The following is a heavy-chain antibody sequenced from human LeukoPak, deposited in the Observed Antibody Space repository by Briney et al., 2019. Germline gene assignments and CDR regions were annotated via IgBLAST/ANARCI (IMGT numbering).Heavy chain of an antibody. V-gene: IGHV4-59*01. CDR1: GGSISGYY. CDR3: ARVGILVAGGDTFDI. J-gene: IGHJ3*02. CDR2: IDYSGST. Sequence: SETLSLTCTVSGGSISGYYWSWIRQFPGRGLELIGHIDYSGSTNHNPSLKSRVTMSVDTSKNQFSLRLSSVTAADTAIYYCARVGILVAGGDTFDIWGQGTMVTVSS. D-gene: IGHD6-19*01.